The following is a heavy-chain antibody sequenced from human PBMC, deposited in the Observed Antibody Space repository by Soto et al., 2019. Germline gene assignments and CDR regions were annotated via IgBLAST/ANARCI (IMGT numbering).Heavy chain of an antibody. J-gene: IGHJ5*02. CDR1: GFTFSSYA. D-gene: IGHD3-22*01. Sequence: QVQLVESGGGVVQPGRSLRLSCAASGFTFSSYAMHWVRQAPGKGLEWVAVISYDGSNKYYAGSVKGRFTISRDNSKNTLYLQMNSLRAEDTAVYYCARESRGYHIGGWFDPWGQGTLVTVSS. CDR2: ISYDGSNK. CDR3: ARESRGYHIGGWFDP. V-gene: IGHV3-30-3*01.